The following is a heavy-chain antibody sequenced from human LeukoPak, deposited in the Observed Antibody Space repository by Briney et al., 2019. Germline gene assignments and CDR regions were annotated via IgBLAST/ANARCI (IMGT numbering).Heavy chain of an antibody. CDR1: GGSISSRSYY. D-gene: IGHD5-18*01. CDR3: ARGPGIQLWLFDY. Sequence: SETLSLTCTVSGGSISSRSYYWGWIRQPPGKGLVWIGKISDSGNSYYSPSLRSRVTISIDTSKNQFSLKLSSVTAADTAVYYCARGPGIQLWLFDYWGQGTLVTVSS. J-gene: IGHJ4*02. V-gene: IGHV4-39*01. CDR2: ISDSGNS.